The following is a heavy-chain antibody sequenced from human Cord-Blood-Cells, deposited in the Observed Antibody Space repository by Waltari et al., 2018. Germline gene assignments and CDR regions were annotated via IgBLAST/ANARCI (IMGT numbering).Heavy chain of an antibody. V-gene: IGHV3-23*01. CDR2: ISGSGGST. J-gene: IGHJ3*02. D-gene: IGHD1-26*01. CDR1: GFTFSSYA. Sequence: EVQLLESGGGLVQPGGSLRLSCAASGFTFSSYAMSWVRQAPGKGLEWVSAISGSGGSTYYADAGKGRFTISRDNSKNTLYLQMNSLRAEDTAVYYGAKDPEGASVGATLGAFDIWGQGTMVTVSS. CDR3: AKDPEGASVGATLGAFDI.